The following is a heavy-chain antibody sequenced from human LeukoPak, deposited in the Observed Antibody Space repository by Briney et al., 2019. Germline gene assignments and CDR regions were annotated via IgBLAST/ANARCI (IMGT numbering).Heavy chain of an antibody. J-gene: IGHJ4*02. CDR2: INSTGGST. CDR3: ARDLTGFDYFDY. CDR1: GYTFTSHY. D-gene: IGHD7-27*01. V-gene: IGHV1-46*01. Sequence: ASVKVSCKTSGYTFTSHYMHWVRQAPGQGLEWMGIINSTGGSTSYAQKFQGRVTMTRDTSTSTVYMELSSLRSEDTAVYYCARDLTGFDYFDYWGQGTLVTVSS.